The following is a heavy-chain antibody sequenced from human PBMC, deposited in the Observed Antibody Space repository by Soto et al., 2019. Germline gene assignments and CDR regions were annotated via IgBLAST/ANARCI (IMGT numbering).Heavy chain of an antibody. V-gene: IGHV4-39*01. D-gene: IGHD2-2*03. J-gene: IGHJ6*02. Sequence: PSETLSLTCTVSGGSISSSSYYWGWIRQPPGKGLEWIGIIYYSGTTYYNPSLKSRVTISVDTSKNQFSLKLRSVTAADTAVYYCARLDLVLVPDAVYYYGMDVWGQGTTVTVSS. CDR1: GGSISSSSYY. CDR2: IYYSGTT. CDR3: ARLDLVLVPDAVYYYGMDV.